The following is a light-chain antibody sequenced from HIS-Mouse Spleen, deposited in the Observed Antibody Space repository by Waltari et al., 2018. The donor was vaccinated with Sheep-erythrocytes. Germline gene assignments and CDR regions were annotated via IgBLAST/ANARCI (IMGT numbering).Light chain of an antibody. CDR2: DVS. V-gene: IGLV2-11*01. CDR3: CSYAGSYNHV. Sequence: QSALTRPRSVSGSPGQSVTISCTGTSRDVGGYNYVSWYQQHPGKAPKLMIYDVSKRPSGVPDRFSGSKSGNTASLTISGLQAEDEADYYCCSYAGSYNHVFATGTKVTVL. J-gene: IGLJ1*01. CDR1: SRDVGGYNY.